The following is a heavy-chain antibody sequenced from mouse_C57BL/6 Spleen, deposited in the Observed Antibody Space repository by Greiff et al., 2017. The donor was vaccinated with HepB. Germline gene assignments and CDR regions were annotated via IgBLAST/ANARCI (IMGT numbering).Heavy chain of an antibody. J-gene: IGHJ4*01. CDR1: GYTFTSYW. CDR3: ARDYDVLYAMDY. Sequence: QVQLQQPGAELVKPGASVKLSCKASGYTFTSYWMHWVKQRPGQGLEWIGMIHPNSGSTNYNEKFKSKATLTVDKSSSTAYMQLSSLTSEDSAVYYCARDYDVLYAMDYWGQGTSVTVSS. V-gene: IGHV1-64*01. D-gene: IGHD2-4*01. CDR2: IHPNSGST.